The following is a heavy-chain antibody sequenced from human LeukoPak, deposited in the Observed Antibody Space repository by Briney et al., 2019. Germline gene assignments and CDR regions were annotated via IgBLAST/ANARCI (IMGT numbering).Heavy chain of an antibody. CDR3: AKDRLGDNVAPSRGMDL. J-gene: IGHJ6*02. CDR1: GFIFRNYA. Sequence: GGSLRLSCAASGFIFRNYAMSWVRRAPGKGLEYVSAISGVGSITYYTDSVKGRFTISRDNSKNTLFLQMDSLRAEDTAVYYCAKDRLGDNVAPSRGMDLWGRGTTVTVSS. CDR2: ISGVGSIT. D-gene: IGHD4-17*01. V-gene: IGHV3-23*01.